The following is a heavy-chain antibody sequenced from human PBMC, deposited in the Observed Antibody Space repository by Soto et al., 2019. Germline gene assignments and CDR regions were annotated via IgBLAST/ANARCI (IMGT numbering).Heavy chain of an antibody. D-gene: IGHD2-2*01. CDR3: ARVYCSTTTCHVQAFDS. V-gene: IGHV3-48*03. CDR1: GFTFSSYE. CDR2: ISSSGDIS. Sequence: GGSLRLSCAASGFTFSSYEMNWVRQAPGKTLEWVSYISSSGDISYYADSVRGRFTISRDNAKNSLSLQMNSLRVEDTAVYYCARVYCSTTTCHVQAFDSWGQGTLVTVSS. J-gene: IGHJ4*02.